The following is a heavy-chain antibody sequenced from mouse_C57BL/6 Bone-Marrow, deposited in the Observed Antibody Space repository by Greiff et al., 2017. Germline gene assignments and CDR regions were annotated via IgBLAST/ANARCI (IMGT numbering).Heavy chain of an antibody. Sequence: VQLQQPGAELVMPGASVKLSCKASGYTFTSYWMHWVKQRPGQGLEWIGEIDPSDSYTNYNQKFKGKSTLTVDKSSSTAYMQLSSLTSEDSAVYYCARDYGTAYYAMDYWGQGTSGTVSS. CDR1: GYTFTSYW. D-gene: IGHD2-4*01. V-gene: IGHV1-69*01. CDR3: ARDYGTAYYAMDY. J-gene: IGHJ4*01. CDR2: IDPSDSYT.